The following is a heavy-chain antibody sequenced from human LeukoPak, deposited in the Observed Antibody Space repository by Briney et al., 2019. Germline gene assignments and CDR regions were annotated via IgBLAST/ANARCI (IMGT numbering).Heavy chain of an antibody. Sequence: SGTLSLTCTVSGGSITSYCWSWIRQPAGKGLEWIGRIYTSGNTNFNPSLKSRVSMSIDTSKNQCSLDLSSVTAADTAVYYCARQPTSGYDSYGYTAYWGQGTLVTVSS. CDR1: GGSITSYC. V-gene: IGHV4-4*07. D-gene: IGHD3-22*01. CDR2: IYTSGNT. J-gene: IGHJ4*02. CDR3: ARQPTSGYDSYGYTAY.